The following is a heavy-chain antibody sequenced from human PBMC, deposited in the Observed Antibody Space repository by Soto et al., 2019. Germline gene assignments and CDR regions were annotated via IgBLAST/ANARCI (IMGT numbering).Heavy chain of an antibody. Sequence: PEETLSLTCTVSGASITQYYWNWIRQSPGKGLEWIVSVSSTGSAVYNPSLTSRVTVSLDTSKNQFSLTLNSVTAADTAVYHCASDGGRPYNNHQSELWGQGTLVT. D-gene: IGHD1-20*01. CDR3: ASDGGRPYNNHQSEL. CDR1: GASITQYY. V-gene: IGHV4-59*01. J-gene: IGHJ4*02. CDR2: VSSTGSA.